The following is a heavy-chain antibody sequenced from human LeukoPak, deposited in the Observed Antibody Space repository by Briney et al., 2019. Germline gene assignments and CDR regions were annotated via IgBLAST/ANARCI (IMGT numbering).Heavy chain of an antibody. Sequence: ASVKVSCKASGYTFTSYYMHWVRQAPGQGLEWMGWISAYNGNTNYAQKLQGRVTMTTDTSTSTAYMELRSLRSDDTAVYYCARDPYSSPFDYWGQGTLVTVSS. J-gene: IGHJ4*02. CDR2: ISAYNGNT. V-gene: IGHV1-18*04. CDR1: GYTFTSYY. D-gene: IGHD6-13*01. CDR3: ARDPYSSPFDY.